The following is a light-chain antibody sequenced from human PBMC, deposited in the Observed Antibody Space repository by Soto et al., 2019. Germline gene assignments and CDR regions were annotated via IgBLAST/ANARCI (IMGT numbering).Light chain of an antibody. J-gene: IGKJ1*01. CDR1: QSVSSY. CDR2: DAS. Sequence: EIVLTQSPATLSLSPGERATLSCRASQSVSSYLAWYQQKPGQAPRLLIYDASNRATCIPARFSGSGSGTDFTLTISSLEPEDFAVYYCQHHSNWPPWTFGQGTKVEIK. CDR3: QHHSNWPPWT. V-gene: IGKV3-11*01.